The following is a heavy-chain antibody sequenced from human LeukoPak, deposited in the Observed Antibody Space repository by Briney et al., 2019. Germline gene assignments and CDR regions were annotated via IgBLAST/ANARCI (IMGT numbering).Heavy chain of an antibody. CDR2: INPSGGST. Sequence: GASVKVSCKASGYTFTSYYMHWVRQAPGQGLEWMGIINPSGGSTSYAQKFQGRVTMTRNTSISTAYMELSSLRSEDTAVYYCARALRYSGYANGFDPWGQGTLVTVSS. CDR3: ARALRYSGYANGFDP. CDR1: GYTFTSYY. V-gene: IGHV1-46*01. D-gene: IGHD5-12*01. J-gene: IGHJ5*02.